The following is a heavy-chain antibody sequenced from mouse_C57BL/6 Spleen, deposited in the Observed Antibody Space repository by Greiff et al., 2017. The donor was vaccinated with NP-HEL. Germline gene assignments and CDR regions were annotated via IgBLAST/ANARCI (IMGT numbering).Heavy chain of an antibody. J-gene: IGHJ4*01. CDR1: GYAFSSSW. CDR2: IYPGDGDT. V-gene: IGHV1-82*01. CDR3: ARDSSGHAMDY. D-gene: IGHD3-2*02. Sequence: VQRVESGPELVKPGASVKISCKASGYAFSSSWMNWVKQRPGKGLEWIGRIYPGDGDTNYNGKFKGKATLTADKSSSTAYMQLSSLTSEDSAVYFCARDSSGHAMDYWGQGTSVTVSS.